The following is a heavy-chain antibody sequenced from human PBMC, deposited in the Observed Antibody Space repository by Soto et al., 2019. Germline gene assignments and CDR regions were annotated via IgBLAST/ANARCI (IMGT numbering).Heavy chain of an antibody. J-gene: IGHJ6*02. D-gene: IGHD6-13*01. CDR1: GFTFSSYA. Sequence: GGSLRLSCAASGFTFSSYAMHWVRQAPGKGLEWVAVISYDGSNKYYADSVKGRFTISRDNSKNTLYLQMNSLRAEDTAVYYCARGGSSSWYFPYYYYGMDVWGQGTTVTVSS. CDR2: ISYDGSNK. CDR3: ARGGSSSWYFPYYYYGMDV. V-gene: IGHV3-30-3*01.